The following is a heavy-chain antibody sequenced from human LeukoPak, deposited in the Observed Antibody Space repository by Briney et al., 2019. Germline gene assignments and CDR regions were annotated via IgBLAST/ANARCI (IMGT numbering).Heavy chain of an antibody. Sequence: PSETLSLTCAVYGGSFSGYYWSWIRQPPGKGLGWIGEINHSGSTNYNPSLKSRVTISVDTSKNQFSLKLSSVTAADTAVYYCARHGATTTRYYYYYYYMDVWGKGTTVTVSS. D-gene: IGHD5-12*01. V-gene: IGHV4-34*01. CDR2: INHSGST. J-gene: IGHJ6*03. CDR1: GGSFSGYY. CDR3: ARHGATTTRYYYYYYYMDV.